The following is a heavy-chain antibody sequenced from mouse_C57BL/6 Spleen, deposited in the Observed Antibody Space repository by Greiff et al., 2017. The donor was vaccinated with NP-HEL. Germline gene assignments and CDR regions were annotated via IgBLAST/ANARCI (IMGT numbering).Heavy chain of an antibody. Sequence: EVQLQQSGPELVKPGASVKIPCKASGYTFTDYNMDWVKQSHGKSLEWIGDINPNNGGTIYNQKFKVKATLTVDKSSSTAYVELRSLTSEDTAVYYCARGIYDGYYFDYWGQGTTLTVSS. J-gene: IGHJ2*01. CDR3: ARGIYDGYYFDY. CDR1: GYTFTDYN. CDR2: INPNNGGT. D-gene: IGHD2-3*01. V-gene: IGHV1-18*01.